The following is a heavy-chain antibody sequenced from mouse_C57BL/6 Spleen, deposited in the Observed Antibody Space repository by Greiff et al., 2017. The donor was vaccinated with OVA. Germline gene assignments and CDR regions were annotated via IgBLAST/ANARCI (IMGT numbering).Heavy chain of an antibody. CDR3: ARQLRLLAMDY. Sequence: QVQLQQPGAELVRPGSSVKLSCKASGYTFTSYWMDWVKQRPGQGLEWIGNIYPSDSETHYNQKFKDKATFTVDKSSSTAYMQLSSLTSEDSAVYYCARQLRLLAMDYWGQGTSVTVSS. J-gene: IGHJ4*01. V-gene: IGHV1-61*01. D-gene: IGHD3-2*02. CDR2: IYPSDSET. CDR1: GYTFTSYW.